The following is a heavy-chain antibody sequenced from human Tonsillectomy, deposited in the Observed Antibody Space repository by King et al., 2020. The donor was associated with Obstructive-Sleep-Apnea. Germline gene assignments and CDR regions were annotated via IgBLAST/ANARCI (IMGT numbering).Heavy chain of an antibody. CDR3: ARDKSLFEGMDV. J-gene: IGHJ6*02. CDR2: ISYDGYSN. Sequence: VQLVESGGGLVQPGRSLSLSCTASGFMFDTYVIHWVRQAPGKGLEWVALISYDGYSNYYADSVKGRFTISRDNSRNRIFLQMNSLRVEDTALFYCARDKSLFEGMDVWGQGTTVTVSS. V-gene: IGHV3-30*03. D-gene: IGHD3-10*02. CDR1: GFMFDTYV.